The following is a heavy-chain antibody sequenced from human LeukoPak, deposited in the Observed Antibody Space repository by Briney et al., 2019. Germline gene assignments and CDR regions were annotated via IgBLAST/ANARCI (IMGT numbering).Heavy chain of an antibody. V-gene: IGHV1-69*04. CDR2: IIPMFGIA. D-gene: IGHD3-10*01. Sequence: SVKVSCKASGGTFSSYVISWVRQAPGQGLEWMGKIIPMFGIANYAQKFQGRVTITADKSTSTVYMELSSLRSEDTAVYCCARGEYVVRGADGYFDLWGRGTLVTVSS. J-gene: IGHJ2*01. CDR3: ARGEYVVRGADGYFDL. CDR1: GGTFSSYV.